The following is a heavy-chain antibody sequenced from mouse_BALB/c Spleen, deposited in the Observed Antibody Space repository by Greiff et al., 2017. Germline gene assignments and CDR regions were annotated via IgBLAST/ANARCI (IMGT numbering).Heavy chain of an antibody. V-gene: IGHV5-4*02. CDR3: ARAGYGKQFAY. J-gene: IGHJ3*01. D-gene: IGHD2-10*02. Sequence: DVQLVESGGGLVKPGGSLKLSCAASGFTFSDYYMYWVRQTPEKRLEWVATISDGGSYTYYPDSVKGRFTISRDNAKNNLYLQMSSLKSEDTAMYYCARAGYGKQFAYWGQGTLVTVSA. CDR2: ISDGGSYT. CDR1: GFTFSDYY.